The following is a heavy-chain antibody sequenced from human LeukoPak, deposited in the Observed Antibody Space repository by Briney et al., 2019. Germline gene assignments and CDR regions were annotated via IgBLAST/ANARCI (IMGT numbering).Heavy chain of an antibody. J-gene: IGHJ4*02. CDR1: GGSISSSSYY. D-gene: IGHD6-13*01. CDR3: ARIAAAGTTPGY. V-gene: IGHV4-39*01. CDR2: IYYSGST. Sequence: PSGTLSLTCTVSGGSISSSSYYWGWIRQPPGKGLEWIGSIYYSGSTYYNPSLKSRVTISVDTSKDQFSLKLSSVTAADTAVYYCARIAAAGTTPGYWGQGTLVTVSS.